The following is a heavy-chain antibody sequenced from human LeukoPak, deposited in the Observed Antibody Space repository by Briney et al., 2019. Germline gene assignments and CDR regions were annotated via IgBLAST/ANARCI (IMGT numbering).Heavy chain of an antibody. CDR1: GGSISSGDYY. CDR3: ARVGIYGDYVRGLLFDY. V-gene: IGHV4-30-4*01. Sequence: PSETLSLACTVSGGSISSGDYYWSWIRQPPGKGLEWIGYIYYSGSTYYNPSLKSRVAISVDTSKNQFSLKLSSVTAADTAVYYCARVGIYGDYVRGLLFDYWGQGTLVTVSS. CDR2: IYYSGST. D-gene: IGHD4-17*01. J-gene: IGHJ4*02.